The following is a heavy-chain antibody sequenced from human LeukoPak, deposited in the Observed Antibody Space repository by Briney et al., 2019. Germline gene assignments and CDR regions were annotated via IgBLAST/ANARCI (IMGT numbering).Heavy chain of an antibody. CDR3: ARVNYYDSSGYPGGRAFDI. D-gene: IGHD3-22*01. Sequence: PGGSLRLSCAASGFTFSIYWMSWVRQAPGKGLEWVANIKQDGSEKCYVDSMKGRFTISRDNSKNTLYLQMNSLRAEDTAVYYCARVNYYDSSGYPGGRAFDIWGQGTMVTVSS. V-gene: IGHV3-7*02. J-gene: IGHJ3*02. CDR1: GFTFSIYW. CDR2: IKQDGSEK.